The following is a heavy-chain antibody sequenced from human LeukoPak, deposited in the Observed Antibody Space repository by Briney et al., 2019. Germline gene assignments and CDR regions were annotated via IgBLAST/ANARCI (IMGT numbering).Heavy chain of an antibody. J-gene: IGHJ4*02. V-gene: IGHV3-23*01. Sequence: GGSLRLSCAASGFTFSSYAMSWVRQAPGKGLEWVSAISGSGGRTYYADSVKGRFTISRDNSKNTLHLQMNSLRAEDTAVYYCAKGVTSRIAAAGTNMVDYWGQGTLVTVSS. CDR1: GFTFSSYA. CDR2: ISGSGGRT. CDR3: AKGVTSRIAAAGTNMVDY. D-gene: IGHD6-13*01.